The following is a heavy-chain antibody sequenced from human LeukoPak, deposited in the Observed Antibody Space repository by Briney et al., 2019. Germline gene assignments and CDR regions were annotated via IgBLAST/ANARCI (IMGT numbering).Heavy chain of an antibody. Sequence: SETLSLTCAVSGGSISSGGYSWSWIRQPPGKGLEWIGYIYHSGSTYYNPSLKSRVTISVDRSKNQFSLKLSSVTAADTAVYYCARQGRGSSWLDFDYWGQGTLVTVSS. D-gene: IGHD6-13*01. CDR3: ARQGRGSSWLDFDY. V-gene: IGHV4-30-2*01. J-gene: IGHJ4*02. CDR2: IYHSGST. CDR1: GGSISSGGYS.